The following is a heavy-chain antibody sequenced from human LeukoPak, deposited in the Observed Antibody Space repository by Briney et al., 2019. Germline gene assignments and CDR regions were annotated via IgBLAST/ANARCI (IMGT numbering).Heavy chain of an antibody. D-gene: IGHD3-16*02. CDR1: GFTFSSYS. Sequence: GGSLRLSCAASGFTFSSYSMNWVRQAPGKGLEWVSSISSSSSYIYYADSVEGRFTISRDNAKNSLYLQMNSLRAEDTAVYYCARGTDVWGSYRYSREYYFDYWGQGTLVTVSS. J-gene: IGHJ4*02. V-gene: IGHV3-21*01. CDR3: ARGTDVWGSYRYSREYYFDY. CDR2: ISSSSSYI.